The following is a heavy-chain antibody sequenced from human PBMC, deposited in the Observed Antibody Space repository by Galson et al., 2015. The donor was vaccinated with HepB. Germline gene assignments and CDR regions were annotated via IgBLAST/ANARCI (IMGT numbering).Heavy chain of an antibody. Sequence: SLRLSCAASGITFNNHAMRWVRQAPGKGLEWVSAISGSGGSTYYADSVKGRFTISRDNSKNTLSLRMDSLRAEDTALYYCAKGQDRVAVAPLDSSGQGTQVTVSS. D-gene: IGHD6-19*01. CDR3: AKGQDRVAVAPLDS. CDR2: ISGSGGST. CDR1: GITFNNHA. V-gene: IGHV3-23*01. J-gene: IGHJ4*02.